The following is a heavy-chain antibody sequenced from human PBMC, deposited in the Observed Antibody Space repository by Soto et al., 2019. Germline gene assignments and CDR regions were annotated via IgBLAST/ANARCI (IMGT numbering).Heavy chain of an antibody. Sequence: SETLSLTCTVSGGSISSSSYYWGWIRQPPGKGLEWIGSIYYSGSTYYNPSLKSRVTISVDTSKNQFSLKLSSVTAADTAVYYCARRDGDYVCYFDLWGRGTLVTVSS. D-gene: IGHD4-17*01. V-gene: IGHV4-39*01. CDR1: GGSISSSSYY. CDR3: ARRDGDYVCYFDL. J-gene: IGHJ2*01. CDR2: IYYSGST.